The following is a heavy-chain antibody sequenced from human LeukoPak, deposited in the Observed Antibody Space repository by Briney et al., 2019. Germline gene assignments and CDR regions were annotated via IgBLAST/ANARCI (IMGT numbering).Heavy chain of an antibody. J-gene: IGHJ3*02. CDR1: GGSISSHY. V-gene: IGHV4-59*11. CDR3: ARETSIPGYCSGGSCYGAFDI. CDR2: IYYSGST. D-gene: IGHD2-15*01. Sequence: SETLSLTCTVSGGSISSHYWSWIRQPPGKGLEWIGYIYYSGSTNYNPSLKSRVTISVGTSKNQFSLKLSSVTAADTAVYYCARETSIPGYCSGGSCYGAFDIWGQGTMVTVSS.